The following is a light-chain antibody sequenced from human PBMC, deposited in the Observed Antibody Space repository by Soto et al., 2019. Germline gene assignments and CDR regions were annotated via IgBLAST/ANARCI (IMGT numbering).Light chain of an antibody. CDR1: TSNIGNNY. Sequence: QSVLTQPPSASGTPGQRVTISCSGSTSNIGNNYVCWFQQLPGTAPKLLIYRNNQRPSGVPDRFSGSKSGTSASLAISGLRSEDEADYDCAAWDDSLNGVVFGGGTKLTVL. V-gene: IGLV1-47*01. CDR2: RNN. CDR3: AAWDDSLNGVV. J-gene: IGLJ3*02.